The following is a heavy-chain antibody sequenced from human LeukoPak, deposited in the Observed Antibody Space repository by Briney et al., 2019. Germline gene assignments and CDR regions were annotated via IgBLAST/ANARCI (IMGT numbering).Heavy chain of an antibody. CDR1: GYSFTSYW. CDR3: GRWWGYCSGGSCYAFDY. J-gene: IGHJ4*02. V-gene: IGHV5-51*01. CDR2: IYPGDSDT. D-gene: IGHD2-15*01. Sequence: THGESLKISCKGSGYSFTSYWIGWVRQMPGKGLEWMGIIYPGDSDTRYSPSFQGQVTISADKSISTAYLQWSSLKASDTAMYYCGRWWGYCSGGSCYAFDYWGQGTLVTVSS.